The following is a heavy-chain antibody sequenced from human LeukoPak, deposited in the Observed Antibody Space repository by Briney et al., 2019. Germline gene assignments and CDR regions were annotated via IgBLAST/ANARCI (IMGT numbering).Heavy chain of an antibody. D-gene: IGHD3-10*01. Sequence: PGGSLSLSCAAFGFTISNFAMAWVRQAPGKGLEWVSSITGRSGGTYYADSVKGRCTFSRDTSRNTLHLQMSSLRGEDTASYYCAKGSAQTGYYFDSWGQGTLVTVSS. CDR1: GFTISNFA. J-gene: IGHJ4*02. CDR2: ITGRSGGT. CDR3: AKGSAQTGYYFDS. V-gene: IGHV3-23*01.